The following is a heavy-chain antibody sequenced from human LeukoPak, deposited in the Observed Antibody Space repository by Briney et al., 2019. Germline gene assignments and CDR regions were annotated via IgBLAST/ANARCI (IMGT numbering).Heavy chain of an antibody. Sequence: SETLSLTCTVSGGSISSYYWSWIRQPPGKGLEWIGYIYYSGSTNYNPSLKSRVTISVDTSKNQFSLKLSSVTAADTAVYYCARAFDFWSCYPLGYWGQGALVTVSS. V-gene: IGHV4-59*01. D-gene: IGHD3-3*01. CDR3: ARAFDFWSCYPLGY. CDR1: GGSISSYY. J-gene: IGHJ4*02. CDR2: IYYSGST.